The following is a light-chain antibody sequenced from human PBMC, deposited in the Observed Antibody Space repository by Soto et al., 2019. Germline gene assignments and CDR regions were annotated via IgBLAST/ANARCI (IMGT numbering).Light chain of an antibody. V-gene: IGLV2-14*03. J-gene: IGLJ2*01. Sequence: QSVLPQPASGSGSPGQSSTISCTGTSSDVGGYNYVSWYQHHPGKAPKLMIYDVSNRPSGVSNRFSGSKSGNTASLTISGLQAEDEADYYCSSYTSSSTRVFGGGTKLTVL. CDR2: DVS. CDR3: SSYTSSSTRV. CDR1: SSDVGGYNY.